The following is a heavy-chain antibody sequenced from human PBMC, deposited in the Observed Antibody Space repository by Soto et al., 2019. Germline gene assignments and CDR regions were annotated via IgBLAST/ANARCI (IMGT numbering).Heavy chain of an antibody. CDR1: GFTFAGSA. D-gene: IGHD1-7*01. CDR2: IRNKANNYAT. J-gene: IGHJ4*02. V-gene: IGHV3-73*01. Sequence: DVQMVESGGGLVQPGGSLKLSCATTGFTFAGSAIHWVRQAPGKGLEWIGRIRNKANNYATAYPASVAGRFTISRDDSKTTAYLEMHSLKTEDTAMYYCAGPGTLDYWGQGTLVTVSS. CDR3: AGPGTLDY.